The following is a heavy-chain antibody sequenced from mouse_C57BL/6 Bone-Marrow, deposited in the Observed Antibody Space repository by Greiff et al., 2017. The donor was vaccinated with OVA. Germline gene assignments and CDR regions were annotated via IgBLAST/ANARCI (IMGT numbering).Heavy chain of an antibody. V-gene: IGHV2-2*01. CDR2: IWSGGST. D-gene: IGHD2-3*01. Sequence: VMLVESGPGLVQPSQSLSITCTVSGFSLTSYGVHWVRQSPGKGLEWLGVIWSGGSTDYNAAFISRLSISKDNSKSQVFFKMNSLQADDNAIYYCARTHEMGYYAMDYWGQGTSVTVSS. J-gene: IGHJ4*01. CDR1: GFSLTSYG. CDR3: ARTHEMGYYAMDY.